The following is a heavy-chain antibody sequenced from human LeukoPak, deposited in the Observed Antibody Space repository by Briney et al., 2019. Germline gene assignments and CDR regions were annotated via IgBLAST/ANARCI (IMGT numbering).Heavy chain of an antibody. CDR2: INWNSGII. D-gene: IGHD6-13*01. V-gene: IGHV3-9*01. CDR3: TRDISAQIAATGYY. Sequence: GGSLRLSCAASVFRFDDYAMHWVRQAPGKGLEWVSGINWNSGIITYADSVEGRFTISRDNTKSSLHLQMTSLKPEDTAFYYCTRDISAQIAATGYYWGQGTLVTVSS. CDR1: VFRFDDYA. J-gene: IGHJ4*02.